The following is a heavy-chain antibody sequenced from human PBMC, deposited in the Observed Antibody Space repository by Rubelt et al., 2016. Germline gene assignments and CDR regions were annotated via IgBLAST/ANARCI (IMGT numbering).Heavy chain of an antibody. J-gene: IGHJ3*02. D-gene: IGHD2-8*01. CDR1: GGTFSSYA. V-gene: IGHV1-69*04. Sequence: GAEVKKPGSSVKVSCKASGGTFSSYAISWVRQAPGQGLEWMGRIIPILGIANYAQKFQGRVTITADKSTSTAYMELSSLRSEDTAVYYCARDQGANMASDIWGQGTMVTVSS. CDR2: IIPILGIA. CDR3: ARDQGANMASDI.